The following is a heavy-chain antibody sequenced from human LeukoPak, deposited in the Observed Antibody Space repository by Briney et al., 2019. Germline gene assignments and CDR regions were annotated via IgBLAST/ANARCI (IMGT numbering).Heavy chain of an antibody. CDR3: ARDQGIMFFDN. D-gene: IGHD2-21*01. J-gene: IGHJ4*02. CDR2: IKQDGSET. CDR1: GFTFSNYW. V-gene: IGHV3-7*01. Sequence: PGGSLRLSCAASGFTFSNYWMSWVRQAPGKGLEYVAKIKQDGSETYYVDSVKGRFTISRDNAKSSLYLQMNSLRVEDTAVYYCARDQGIMFFDNWGQGTLVTVSP.